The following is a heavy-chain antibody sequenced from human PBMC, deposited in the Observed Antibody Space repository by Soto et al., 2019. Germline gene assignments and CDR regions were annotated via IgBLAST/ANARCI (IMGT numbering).Heavy chain of an antibody. CDR3: TIADSSGYYYQGY. Sequence: EVQLVESGGGLVKPGGSLRLSCAASGFTFSNAWMSWVRQAPGKGLEWVGRIKSKTDGGTTDYAAPVKGRFTITRDDSKNTRYLQKNSLNTDDTAVYDFTIADSSGYYYQGYWGRGTLVTVSS. D-gene: IGHD3-22*01. V-gene: IGHV3-15*05. J-gene: IGHJ4*01. CDR1: GFTFSNAW. CDR2: IKSKTDGGTT.